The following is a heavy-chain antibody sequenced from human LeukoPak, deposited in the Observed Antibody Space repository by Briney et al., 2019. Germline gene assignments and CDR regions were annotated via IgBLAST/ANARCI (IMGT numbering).Heavy chain of an antibody. V-gene: IGHV3-30*18. CDR1: GFTFSSYG. CDR2: ISYDGSNK. CDR3: AKDDGSGSYYKGYFDY. Sequence: PGRSLRLPCAASGFTFSSYGMHWVRQAPGKGLEWVAVISYDGSNKYYADSVKGRFTISRDNSKNTLYLQMNSLRAEDTAVYYCAKDDGSGSYYKGYFDYWGQGTLVTVSS. D-gene: IGHD3-10*01. J-gene: IGHJ4*02.